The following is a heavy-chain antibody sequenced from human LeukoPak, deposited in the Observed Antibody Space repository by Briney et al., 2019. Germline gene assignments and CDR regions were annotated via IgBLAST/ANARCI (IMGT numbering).Heavy chain of an antibody. CDR1: GYTFTSNY. CDR2: INPSDGSA. V-gene: IGHV1-46*01. D-gene: IGHD3-22*01. CDR3: ARDRGKAVIATYWYFDL. Sequence: ASVKVSCKASGYTFTSNYMHWVRQAPGQGLEWMGIINPSDGSANSAQKFQGRVTMTRDTSTSTVYMELSSLRSEDTAVYYCARDRGKAVIATYWYFDLWGRGTLVTVSS. J-gene: IGHJ2*01.